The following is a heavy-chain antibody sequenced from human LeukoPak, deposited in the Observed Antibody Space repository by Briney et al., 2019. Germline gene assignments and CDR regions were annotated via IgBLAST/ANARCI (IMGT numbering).Heavy chain of an antibody. CDR1: GGSISSYY. CDR3: ARLRRIWYFDL. Sequence: SETLSLTCTVSGGSISSYYWSWIRQPPGKGLEWIGYIHYSGSTNYNPSLKSRVTISVDTSKNQFSLKLSSVTAADTAVYYCARLRRIWYFDLWGRGTLVTVSS. V-gene: IGHV4-59*12. CDR2: IHYSGST. J-gene: IGHJ2*01. D-gene: IGHD2/OR15-2a*01.